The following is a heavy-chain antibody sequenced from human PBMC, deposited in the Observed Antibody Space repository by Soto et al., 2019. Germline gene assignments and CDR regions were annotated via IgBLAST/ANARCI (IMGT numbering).Heavy chain of an antibody. CDR3: ARVHSSSWLQGGWYG. CDR2: IYHSGRT. CDR1: SGSISSSNW. D-gene: IGHD6-13*01. V-gene: IGHV4-4*02. Sequence: QVQLQESDPGLVKPSGTLSLTCAVSSGSISSSNWWSWVRQPPGKRVEWIGEIYHSGRTNYNPSLKSRVTISVDKSKNQFSLKLSSVTAADTAVYYCARVHSSSWLQGGWYGWGQGTLVTVSS. J-gene: IGHJ4*02.